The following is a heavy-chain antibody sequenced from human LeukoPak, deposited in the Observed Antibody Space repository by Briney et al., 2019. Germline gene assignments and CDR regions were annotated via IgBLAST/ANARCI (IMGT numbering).Heavy chain of an antibody. J-gene: IGHJ4*02. D-gene: IGHD1-26*01. CDR2: IRSKAYGETT. CDR1: GFTFGDYA. Sequence: GGSLRLSCTASGFTFGDYAMSWARQAPGKGLEWVGFIRSKAYGETTEYAASVEGRFTISRDDSNSIAYLQMNSLKTEDTAVYHCTRDQWELWFDYWGQGTLVPVSS. V-gene: IGHV3-49*04. CDR3: TRDQWELWFDY.